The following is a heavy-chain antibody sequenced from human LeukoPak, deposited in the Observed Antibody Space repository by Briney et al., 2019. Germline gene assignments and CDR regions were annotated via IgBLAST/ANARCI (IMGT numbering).Heavy chain of an antibody. J-gene: IGHJ3*02. CDR3: ASTVVPAAIGAAFDI. CDR2: IYYSGGT. D-gene: IGHD2-2*01. CDR1: GGSISSHY. V-gene: IGHV4-59*11. Sequence: ASETLSLTCTVSGGSISSHYWSWIRQPPGKGLEWIGYIYYSGGTNYNPSLKSRVTISVDTSKNQFSLKLSSVTAADTAVYYCASTVVPAAIGAAFDIWGQGTMVTVSS.